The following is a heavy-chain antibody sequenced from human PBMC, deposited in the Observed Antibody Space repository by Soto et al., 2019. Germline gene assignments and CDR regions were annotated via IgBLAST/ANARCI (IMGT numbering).Heavy chain of an antibody. CDR1: GGTFSSYA. CDR2: IIPIFGTA. Sequence: SVKVSCKASGGTFSSYAISWVRQAPGQGLEWMGGIIPIFGTANYAQKFQSLAAITADESTSTAYMELSSLRSEDTAVDYCARKASYYYDSSGYPTSVYYYYGMVVWGQGTTVTVSS. CDR3: ARKASYYYDSSGYPTSVYYYYGMVV. D-gene: IGHD3-22*01. V-gene: IGHV1-69*13. J-gene: IGHJ6*02.